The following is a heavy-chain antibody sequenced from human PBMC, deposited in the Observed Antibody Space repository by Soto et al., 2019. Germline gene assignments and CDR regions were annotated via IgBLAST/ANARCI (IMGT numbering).Heavy chain of an antibody. Sequence: GGSLRLSCAASGFTFSAYAMSWVRQAPGKGLEWVSSINVDDSAYYADSVKGRSTISRDNSKSTVFLELSSLRVEDTATFYCAKNYYFDHWGQGTQVTVSS. CDR2: INVDDSA. CDR1: GFTFSAYA. CDR3: AKNYYFDH. V-gene: IGHV3-23*01. J-gene: IGHJ4*02.